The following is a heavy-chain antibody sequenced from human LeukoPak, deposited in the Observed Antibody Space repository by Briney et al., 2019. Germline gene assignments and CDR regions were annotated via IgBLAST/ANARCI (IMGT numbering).Heavy chain of an antibody. CDR1: GGTFSSYA. CDR2: INPSGGST. V-gene: IGHV1-46*01. D-gene: IGHD3-3*01. J-gene: IGHJ3*02. Sequence: EASVKVSCKASGGTFSSYAISWVRQAPGQGLEWMGIINPSGGSTSYAQKFQGRVTMTRDTSTGTVYMELSSLRSEDTAVYYCARDPNYDFWSGYRSRDDAFDIWGQGTMVTVSS. CDR3: ARDPNYDFWSGYRSRDDAFDI.